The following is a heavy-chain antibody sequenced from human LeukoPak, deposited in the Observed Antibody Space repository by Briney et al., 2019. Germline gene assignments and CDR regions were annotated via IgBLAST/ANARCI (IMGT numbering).Heavy chain of an antibody. CDR1: GGTFSSYA. V-gene: IGHV1-69*06. CDR3: ASSSVRLGVFDI. D-gene: IGHD2-8*01. Sequence: ASVEVSCKASGGTFSSYAISWVRQAPGQGLEWMGGIIPIFGTANYAQKFQGRVTITADKSTSTAYMELSSLRSEDTAVYYCASSSVRLGVFDIWGQGTMVTVSS. J-gene: IGHJ3*02. CDR2: IIPIFGTA.